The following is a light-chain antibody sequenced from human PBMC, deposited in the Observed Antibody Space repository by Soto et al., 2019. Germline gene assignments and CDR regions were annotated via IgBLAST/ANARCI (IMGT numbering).Light chain of an antibody. J-gene: IGKJ3*01. CDR3: QQYGASPFT. CDR1: ESVYNNS. Sequence: EIVLTQSPGTLSLSPGESATLSCKASESVYNNSFAWYYQKPGQPPRLLIYGASTRATGIPDRFSGSGSGTDFVLSINRLEVEDSGMYYCQQYGASPFTFGPGTRVDIK. CDR2: GAS. V-gene: IGKV3-20*01.